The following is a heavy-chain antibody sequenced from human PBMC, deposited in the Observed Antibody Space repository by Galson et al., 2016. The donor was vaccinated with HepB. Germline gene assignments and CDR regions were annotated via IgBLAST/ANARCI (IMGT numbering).Heavy chain of an antibody. V-gene: IGHV1-18*01. CDR3: ARGHCNRTNCYWNFDH. J-gene: IGHJ4*02. CDR1: GYTFTNYY. CDR2: IHTDNGDT. D-gene: IGHD2-2*01. Sequence: SVKVSCKVSGYTFTNYYISWVRQAPGQGLEWLGWIHTDNGDTNYAHIVQGRVTMTTDTSTTTAYMELTSLRSDDTAVYYCARGHCNRTNCYWNFDHWGQGTLVTVSS.